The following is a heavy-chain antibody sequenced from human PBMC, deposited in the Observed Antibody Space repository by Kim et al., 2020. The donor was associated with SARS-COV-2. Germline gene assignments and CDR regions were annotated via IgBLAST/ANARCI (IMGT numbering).Heavy chain of an antibody. D-gene: IGHD3-16*01. V-gene: IGHV1-2*02. CDR3: ATLAGYDYVWGTDY. Sequence: ASVKVSCKASGYTFTGYYMHWVRQAPGQGLEWMGWINPNSGGTNYAQKFQGRVTMTRDTSISTAYMELSRLRSDDTAVYYCATLAGYDYVWGTDYWGQGTLVTVSS. J-gene: IGHJ4*02. CDR1: GYTFTGYY. CDR2: INPNSGGT.